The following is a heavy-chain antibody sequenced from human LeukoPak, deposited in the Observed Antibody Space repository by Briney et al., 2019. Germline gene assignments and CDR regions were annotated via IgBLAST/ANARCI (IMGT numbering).Heavy chain of an antibody. D-gene: IGHD1-7*01. J-gene: IGHJ6*03. Sequence: ASVKVSCKASGGTFSTFAIHWVRQAPGQGLEWMGGIVPFFGTSSSAQKFQGRVTITSDESTSTAYMELSGLRSEDTAVYYCARSDITGTPSSDSYYFYNMDVWGKGTAVTVSS. CDR1: GGTFSTFA. V-gene: IGHV1-69*13. CDR3: ARSDITGTPSSDSYYFYNMDV. CDR2: IVPFFGTS.